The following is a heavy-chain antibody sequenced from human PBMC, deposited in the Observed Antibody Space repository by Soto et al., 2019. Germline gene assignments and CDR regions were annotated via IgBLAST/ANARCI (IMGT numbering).Heavy chain of an antibody. Sequence: GASVKVSCKASGYTFTSYAMHWVRQAPGQRLEWMGWINAGNGNTKYSQKFQGRVTITRDTSASTAYMELSSLRSEDTAVYYCALNYDSSGYLDYWGQGTLVTVYS. CDR2: INAGNGNT. D-gene: IGHD3-22*01. CDR3: ALNYDSSGYLDY. J-gene: IGHJ4*02. V-gene: IGHV1-3*01. CDR1: GYTFTSYA.